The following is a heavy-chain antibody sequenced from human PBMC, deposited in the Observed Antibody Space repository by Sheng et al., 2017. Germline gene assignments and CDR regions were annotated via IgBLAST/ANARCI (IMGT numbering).Heavy chain of an antibody. J-gene: IGHJ5*02. CDR2: IYHSGST. V-gene: IGHV4-38-2*02. CDR1: GYSISSGYY. Sequence: QVQLQESGPGLVKPSETLSLTCTVSGYSISSGYYWGWIRQPPGKGLEWIGSIYHSGSTYYNPSLKSRVTISVDTSKNQFSLKLSSVTAADTAVYYCARGLRYYYDSSGYYGKSSDWFDPWGQGTLVTVSS. CDR3: ARGLRYYYDSSGYYGKSSDWFDP. D-gene: IGHD3-22*01.